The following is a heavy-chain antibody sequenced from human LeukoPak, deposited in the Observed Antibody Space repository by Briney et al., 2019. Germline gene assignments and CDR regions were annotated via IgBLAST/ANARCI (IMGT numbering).Heavy chain of an antibody. Sequence: SETLSLTCTVSGYSISSGYYWGWIRQPPGKGLEWIGSIYHSGSTYYNPSLKSRVTISVDTSKNQFSLKLSSVTAADTAVYYCARDLLYCSGGSCQDAFDIWGQGTMVTVSP. CDR2: IYHSGST. V-gene: IGHV4-38-2*02. CDR3: ARDLLYCSGGSCQDAFDI. CDR1: GYSISSGYY. D-gene: IGHD2-15*01. J-gene: IGHJ3*02.